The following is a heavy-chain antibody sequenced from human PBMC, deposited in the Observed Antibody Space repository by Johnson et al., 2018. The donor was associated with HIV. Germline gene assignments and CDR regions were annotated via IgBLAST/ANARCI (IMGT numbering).Heavy chain of an antibody. V-gene: IGHV3-20*04. J-gene: IGHJ3*02. CDR3: ARDRRSIAARPGAAFAI. Sequence: VQLVESGGGVVRPGGSLRLSCAASGFTFDDYGMSWVRQAPGKGLEWVSGINWNGGSTGYADSVKGRFTISRDNAKNSLYLQMNSLRAEDTALYYCARDRRSIAARPGAAFAIWGQGTMVTVSS. CDR1: GFTFDDYG. CDR2: INWNGGST. D-gene: IGHD6-6*01.